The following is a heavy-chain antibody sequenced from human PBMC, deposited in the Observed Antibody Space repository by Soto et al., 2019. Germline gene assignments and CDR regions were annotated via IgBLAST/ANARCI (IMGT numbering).Heavy chain of an antibody. J-gene: IGHJ4*02. D-gene: IGHD1-26*01. CDR1: GFSLSNARMG. CDR2: IFSNDEK. CDR3: ARMRGYSGTNRYFAY. V-gene: IGHV2-26*01. Sequence: QVTLKESGPVLVKPTETLTLTCTVSGFSLSNARMGVSWIRQPPGKALEWLAHIFSNDEKSYSTSLKSRLTISKDTSKSQVVLTMTNMDPVDTATYYCARMRGYSGTNRYFAYWGQGTLVTVSS.